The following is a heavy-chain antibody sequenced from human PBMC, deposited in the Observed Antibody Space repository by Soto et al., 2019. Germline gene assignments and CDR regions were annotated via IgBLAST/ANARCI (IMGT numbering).Heavy chain of an antibody. CDR1: GGSISSYY. CDR2: IYYSGST. CDR3: ARTVAVDAFDI. D-gene: IGHD6-19*01. J-gene: IGHJ3*02. Sequence: QVQLQESGPGLVKPSETLSLTCTVSGGSISSYYWSWIRQPPGKGLEWIGYIYYSGSTNYNPSLKSRVTISVDTSKNQFSLKLSSVTAADTAVYYCARTVAVDAFDIWGQGTMVTVSS. V-gene: IGHV4-59*01.